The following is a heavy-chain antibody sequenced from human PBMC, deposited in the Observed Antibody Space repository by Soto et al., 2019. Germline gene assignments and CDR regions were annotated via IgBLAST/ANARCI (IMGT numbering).Heavy chain of an antibody. V-gene: IGHV3-30*04. J-gene: IGHJ6*02. Sequence: QVQLVESGGGVVQPGGSLRLSCAASGFSPSDYALHWVRQAPAKGLEWLSVILHTGTINSSADSVKGRFTISIDFSTNTGFLDMGSLRPEDTAVYYCARDSSNPPGTYSGMDVWGQGTAVTVSS. CDR3: ARDSSNPPGTYSGMDV. CDR1: GFSPSDYA. D-gene: IGHD4-4*01. CDR2: ILHTGTIN.